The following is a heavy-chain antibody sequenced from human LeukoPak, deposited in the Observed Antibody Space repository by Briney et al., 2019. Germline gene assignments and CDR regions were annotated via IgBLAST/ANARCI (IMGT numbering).Heavy chain of an antibody. D-gene: IGHD1-14*01. CDR3: ARVVGRNWYLDL. CDR2: ISYDGSNK. CDR1: GFTFSSYG. V-gene: IGHV3-30*03. J-gene: IGHJ2*01. Sequence: PGRSLRLSCAASGFTFSSYGMHWVRQAPGKGLEWVAVISYDGSNKYYADSVKGRFTISRDNSKNSLSLQMNSLRAEDTAVYYCARVVGRNWYLDLWGRGTQVTVSS.